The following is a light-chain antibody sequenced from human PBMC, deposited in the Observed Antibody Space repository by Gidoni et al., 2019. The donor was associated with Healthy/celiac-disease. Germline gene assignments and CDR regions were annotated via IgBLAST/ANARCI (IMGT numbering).Light chain of an antibody. CDR1: QSISSY. CDR2: AAS. CDR3: QQSYSTPDT. V-gene: IGKV1-39*01. J-gene: IGKJ2*01. Sequence: DIQMTPSLSSLSASVGDRVTLTCRASQSISSYLNWYQQKPGKAPKLLIYAASSLQSGVPSRFSGSGSGTDFTLTISSLQPEDFATYYCQQSYSTPDTFGQGTKLEIK.